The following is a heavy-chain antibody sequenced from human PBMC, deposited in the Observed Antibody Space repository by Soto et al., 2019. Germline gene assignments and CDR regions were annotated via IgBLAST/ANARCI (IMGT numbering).Heavy chain of an antibody. J-gene: IGHJ6*02. CDR2: ISGSGGST. Sequence: GGSLRLSCAASGFTFSSYAMSWVRQAPGKGLEWVSAISGSGGSTYYADSVKGRFTISRDNSKNTLYLQMNSLRAEDTAVYYCAKKGPRYGPGPYLYYYYVMDVGCQVTTVTVS. V-gene: IGHV3-23*01. CDR3: AKKGPRYGPGPYLYYYYVMDV. CDR1: GFTFSSYA. D-gene: IGHD3-10*01.